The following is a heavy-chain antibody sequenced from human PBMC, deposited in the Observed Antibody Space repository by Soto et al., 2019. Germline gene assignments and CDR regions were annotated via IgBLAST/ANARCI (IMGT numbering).Heavy chain of an antibody. Sequence: PSETLSLTCTVSGTSISSYYWSWIRRPPGKGLEWIGYIYYSGSTNYNPSLKSRVTISVDTSKNQFSLKLSSVTAADTAVYYCARDGRGQYYYYGMDVWGQGTTVTVSS. V-gene: IGHV4-59*01. CDR1: GTSISSYY. CDR3: ARDGRGQYYYYGMDV. D-gene: IGHD1-26*01. J-gene: IGHJ6*02. CDR2: IYYSGST.